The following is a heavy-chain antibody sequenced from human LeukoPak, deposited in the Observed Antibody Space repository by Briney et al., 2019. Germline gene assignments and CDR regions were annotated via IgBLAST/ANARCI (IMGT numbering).Heavy chain of an antibody. J-gene: IGHJ6*03. Sequence: SGPTLVNPTQTLTLTCTFSGFSLSTSGVGVGWIRQPPGKALEWLALIYWDDDKRYRPSLKTRLTISKDTSKNQVVLTMTNMDPVDTATYYCARTLLDGYYMDVWGKGTTVTISS. CDR3: ARTLLDGYYMDV. V-gene: IGHV2-5*02. CDR2: IYWDDDK. CDR1: GFSLSTSGVG. D-gene: IGHD3-3*02.